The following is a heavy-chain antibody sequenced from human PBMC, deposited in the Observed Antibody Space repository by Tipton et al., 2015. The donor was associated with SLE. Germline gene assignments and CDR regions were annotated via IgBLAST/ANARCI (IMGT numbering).Heavy chain of an antibody. CDR1: GGSISSSRYY. D-gene: IGHD4-23*01. J-gene: IGHJ3*02. CDR2: IYYSGST. CDR3: ARETVTKDAFDI. V-gene: IGHV4-39*07. Sequence: TLSLTCTVSGGSISSSRYYWGWIRQPPGKGLEWIGSIYYSGSTYYNPSLKSRVTISVDTSKNQFSLKLSSVTAADTAVYYCARETVTKDAFDIWGQGTMVTVSS.